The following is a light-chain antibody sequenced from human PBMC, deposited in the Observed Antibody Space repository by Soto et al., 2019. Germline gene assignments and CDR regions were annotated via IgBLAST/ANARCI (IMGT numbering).Light chain of an antibody. J-gene: IGKJ2*01. CDR1: RTINNF. Sequence: DIQMTQSPSSLSASVGDRVTITCRASRTINNFLSWYQQKPGKPPKLLIYGASRLQSGVPSRFSGSGSGTDFIITISDLQTEDVAFCFCQESCSPPYIFGQGTKLDVK. V-gene: IGKV1-39*01. CDR3: QESCSPPYI. CDR2: GAS.